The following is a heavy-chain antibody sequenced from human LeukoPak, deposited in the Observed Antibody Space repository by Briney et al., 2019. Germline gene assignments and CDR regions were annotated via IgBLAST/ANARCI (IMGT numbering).Heavy chain of an antibody. J-gene: IGHJ4*02. Sequence: SETLSLTCTVSGGSISGSYWSWIRQPAGKGLEWIGRIYSSGSTNYNPSLKSRVTMSVDTSKNQFSLKLSSLTAADTAVYYCARGPGYCGGDCYALGYWGQGTLVTVSS. CDR2: IYSSGST. CDR1: GGSISGSY. D-gene: IGHD2-21*02. V-gene: IGHV4-4*07. CDR3: ARGPGYCGGDCYALGY.